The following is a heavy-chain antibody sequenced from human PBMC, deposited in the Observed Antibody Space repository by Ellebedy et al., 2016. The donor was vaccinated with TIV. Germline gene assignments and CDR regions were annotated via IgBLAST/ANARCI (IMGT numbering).Heavy chain of an antibody. J-gene: IGHJ4*02. CDR3: ARGARYSSSSDY. D-gene: IGHD6-6*01. V-gene: IGHV1-18*01. Sequence: ASVKVSXKASGYTFTSYGISWVRQAPGQGLEWMGWISAYNGNTNYAQKLQGRVTMTRNTSISTAYMELSSLRSEDTAVYYCARGARYSSSSDYWGQGTLVTVSS. CDR1: GYTFTSYG. CDR2: ISAYNGNT.